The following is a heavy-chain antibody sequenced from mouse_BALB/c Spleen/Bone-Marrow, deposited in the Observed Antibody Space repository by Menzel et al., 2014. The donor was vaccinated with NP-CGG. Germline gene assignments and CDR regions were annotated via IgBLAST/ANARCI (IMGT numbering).Heavy chain of an antibody. CDR3: ARYYGSSYDY. J-gene: IGHJ2*01. Sequence: EVKLMESGGGLVKPGGSLKLSCAASGFTFSSYAMSWVRQTPEKRLEWVATISSGDNYTYYPDSVKGRFSISRDNAKNSKYLQMSSLRSEDTAMYCCARYYGSSYDYWGQGTTLTVSS. CDR2: ISSGDNYT. CDR1: GFTFSSYA. D-gene: IGHD1-1*01. V-gene: IGHV5-9-3*01.